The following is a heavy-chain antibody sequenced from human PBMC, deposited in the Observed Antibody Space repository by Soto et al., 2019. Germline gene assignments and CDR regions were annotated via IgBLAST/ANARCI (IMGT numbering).Heavy chain of an antibody. D-gene: IGHD2-21*02. CDR1: GYTFRRYY. J-gene: IGHJ4*02. V-gene: IGHV1-46*01. CDR3: ARDWGRVPYCGGDCFLSLVF. CDR2: LNPTVNST. Sequence: VASVKVSCKASGYTFRRYYLHWVRQAPGQGLEWIGLLNPTVNSTNYPRKFQGRVTMTTDPSTSTVYMELRNLRSEDTAVYYCARDWGRVPYCGGDCFLSLVFWGQGTLVTVSS.